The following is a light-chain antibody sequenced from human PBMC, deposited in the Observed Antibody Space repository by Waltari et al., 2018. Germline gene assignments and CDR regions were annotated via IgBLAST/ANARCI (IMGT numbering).Light chain of an antibody. CDR3: CSYAGSSTVV. Sequence: QSALTQPASVSGSPGPSITIPCTGTSSDGGSSNLVSWYQQHPGKAPKLMIYEVSKRPSGVSNRFSGSKSGNTASLTISGLQAEDEADYYCCSYAGSSTVVFGGGTKLTVL. J-gene: IGLJ2*01. V-gene: IGLV2-23*02. CDR2: EVS. CDR1: SSDGGSSNL.